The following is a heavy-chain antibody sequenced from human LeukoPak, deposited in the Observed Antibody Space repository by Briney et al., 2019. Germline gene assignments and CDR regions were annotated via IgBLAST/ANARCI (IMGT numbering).Heavy chain of an antibody. V-gene: IGHV3-21*01. CDR3: ARDFGSRGRDL. J-gene: IGHJ4*02. CDR2: ISSSGRDI. D-gene: IGHD3-10*01. CDR1: GFTFRGYS. Sequence: PGGSLRLSCAASGFTFRGYSMNWVRQAPGKGLEWVSVISSSGRDIFYSDSVKGRFTISRDNAQNSLYLQMNSLRAEDTAVYYCARDFGSRGRDLWGQGTLVTVSS.